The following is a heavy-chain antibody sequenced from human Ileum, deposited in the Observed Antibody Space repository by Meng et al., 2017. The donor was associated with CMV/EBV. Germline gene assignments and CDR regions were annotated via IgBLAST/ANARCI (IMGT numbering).Heavy chain of an antibody. D-gene: IGHD6-13*01. CDR3: ARADTITAAAYAFDY. J-gene: IGHJ4*02. CDR1: TFTGYY. V-gene: IGHV1-2*06. Sequence: TFTGYYMHWVRQAPGHGLEWMGRVNPHSGGTNYAQKFQGRVTMTRDTSISTAYMDLSRLRSDDTAVYYCARADTITAAAYAFDYWGQGTLVTVSS. CDR2: VNPHSGGT.